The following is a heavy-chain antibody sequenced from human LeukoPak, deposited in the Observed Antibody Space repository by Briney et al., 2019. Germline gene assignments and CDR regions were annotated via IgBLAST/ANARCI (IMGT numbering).Heavy chain of an antibody. Sequence: ASVKVSCKASGYTFIGYYMHWVREAPGQGLQWMGWINPNSGGTNYAQKFQGRVTMTRDTSISTAYMEPSRLRSDDTAVYYCAVQWLAPGADAFDIWGQGTMVTVSS. CDR1: GYTFIGYY. CDR3: AVQWLAPGADAFDI. D-gene: IGHD6-19*01. CDR2: INPNSGGT. J-gene: IGHJ3*02. V-gene: IGHV1-2*02.